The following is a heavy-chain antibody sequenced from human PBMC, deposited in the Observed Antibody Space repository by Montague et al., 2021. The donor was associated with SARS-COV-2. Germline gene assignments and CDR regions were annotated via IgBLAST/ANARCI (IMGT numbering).Heavy chain of an antibody. CDR1: GGSTNYYY. V-gene: IGHV4-59*01. CDR2: MYYSGST. D-gene: IGHD2-8*01. Sequence: SETLSLTCIVSGGSTNYYYWSWIRQPPGKGLEWIGDMYYSGSTNXNPSLKSRVTMSTDRSKNQFSLKLRSVTAADTAVYYCARVARYCTNGVCQTYYYYGMDVWGQGTTVTVSS. CDR3: ARVARYCTNGVCQTYYYYGMDV. J-gene: IGHJ6*02.